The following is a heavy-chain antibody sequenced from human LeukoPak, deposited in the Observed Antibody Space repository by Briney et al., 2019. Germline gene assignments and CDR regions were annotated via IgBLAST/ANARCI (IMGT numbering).Heavy chain of an antibody. J-gene: IGHJ4*02. Sequence: GGSLRLSCAASGFTFSSYAMHWVRQAPGKGLEWVAVISYDGSNKYYADSVKGRFTISRDNSRNTLYLQMNSLRAEDTAVYYCASFSGWYDYWGQGTLVTVSS. CDR3: ASFSGWYDY. D-gene: IGHD6-19*01. V-gene: IGHV3-30-3*01. CDR1: GFTFSSYA. CDR2: ISYDGSNK.